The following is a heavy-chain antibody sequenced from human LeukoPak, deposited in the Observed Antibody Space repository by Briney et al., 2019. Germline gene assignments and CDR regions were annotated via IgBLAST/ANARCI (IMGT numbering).Heavy chain of an antibody. Sequence: PGGSLRLSCAASGFTFSSYWMSWVRQAPGKGLEWEANIKQDGSEKYYVDSVKGRFTISRDNAKNSLYLQMNSLRAEDTAVYYCARKGTGYYYYYYMDVWGKGTTVTVSS. CDR2: IKQDGSEK. CDR3: ARKGTGYYYYYYMDV. V-gene: IGHV3-7*01. J-gene: IGHJ6*03. CDR1: GFTFSSYW. D-gene: IGHD1-14*01.